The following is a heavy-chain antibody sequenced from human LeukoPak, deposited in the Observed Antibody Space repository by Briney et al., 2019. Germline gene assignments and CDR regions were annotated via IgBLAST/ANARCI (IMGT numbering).Heavy chain of an antibody. CDR3: ARHGAFFTRGFCSSANCYVDGLHT. Sequence: SETLSLTCTVSGGSISSSYWSWIRQSPGKGLEWIGYFFDSVSTKYNPSLKRRVTISTDTSKNQLSLKLKSVTAADTAVYYCARHGAFFTRGFCSSANCYVDGLHTWGQGIMVSVST. J-gene: IGHJ3*01. D-gene: IGHD2-2*01. V-gene: IGHV4-59*08. CDR2: FFDSVST. CDR1: GGSISSSY.